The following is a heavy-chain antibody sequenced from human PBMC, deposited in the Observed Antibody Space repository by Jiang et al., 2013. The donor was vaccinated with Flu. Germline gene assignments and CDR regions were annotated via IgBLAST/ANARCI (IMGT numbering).Heavy chain of an antibody. CDR3: ARESGSCTINNCLNWFDP. V-gene: IGHV4-59*11. CDR2: IYYSGST. J-gene: IGHJ5*02. CDR1: GASMSGHY. D-gene: IGHD2-8*01. Sequence: GSGLVKPSETLSLTCTVSGASMSGHYWSWIRQPPGKGLEWIGYIYYSGSTKYNSSLKSRVTISVDTSKNQFSLKLSSVTAADTAVYYCARESGSCTINNCLNWFDPWGQGILAPSPQ.